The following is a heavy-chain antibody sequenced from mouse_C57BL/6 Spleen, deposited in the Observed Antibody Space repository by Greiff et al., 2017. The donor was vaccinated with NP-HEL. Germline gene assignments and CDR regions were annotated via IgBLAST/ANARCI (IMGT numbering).Heavy chain of an antibody. CDR3: ARSYYGSSYVPYCYAMDY. Sequence: EVQVVESGGGLVKPGGSLKLSCAASGFTFSSYTMSWVRQTPEKRLEWVATISGGGGNTYYPDSVKGRFTISRDNAKNTLYLQMSSLRSEDTALYYCARSYYGSSYVPYCYAMDYWGQGTSVTVSS. V-gene: IGHV5-9*01. D-gene: IGHD1-1*01. J-gene: IGHJ4*01. CDR2: ISGGGGNT. CDR1: GFTFSSYT.